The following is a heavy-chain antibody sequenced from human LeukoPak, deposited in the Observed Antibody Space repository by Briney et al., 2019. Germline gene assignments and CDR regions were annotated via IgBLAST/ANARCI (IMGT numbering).Heavy chain of an antibody. Sequence: GSSVKVSCKASGGTFSSYAISWVRQAPGQGLEWMGGIIPIFGTANYAQKFQVRVTITADKSTSTAYMELSSLRSEDTAVYYCATISLAAAGGYYYYYYMDVWGKGTTVTVSS. CDR2: IIPIFGTA. V-gene: IGHV1-69*06. CDR3: ATISLAAAGGYYYYYYMDV. J-gene: IGHJ6*03. CDR1: GGTFSSYA. D-gene: IGHD6-13*01.